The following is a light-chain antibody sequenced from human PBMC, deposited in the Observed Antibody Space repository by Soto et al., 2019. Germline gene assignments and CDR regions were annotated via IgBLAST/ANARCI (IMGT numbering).Light chain of an antibody. J-gene: IGKJ1*01. CDR3: QQYGSSPRT. V-gene: IGKV3-20*01. Sequence: EIVLTPSPGTLSLSPVEGATLSCRASQSVSSDYLAWYQQKPGQAPRLLIYGASSRATGIPDRFSGSGSGTDFTLTISRLEPEDFAVYYCQQYGSSPRTFGQGTKVDIK. CDR1: QSVSSDY. CDR2: GAS.